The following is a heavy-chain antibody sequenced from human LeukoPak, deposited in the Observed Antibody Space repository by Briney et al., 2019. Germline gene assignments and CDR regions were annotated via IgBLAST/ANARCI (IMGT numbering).Heavy chain of an antibody. CDR3: TRHGYSSGWYDY. CDR1: GFTFSGSA. V-gene: IGHV3-73*01. CDR2: IRSKANSYAT. J-gene: IGHJ4*02. D-gene: IGHD6-19*01. Sequence: GGSLRLSCAASGFTFSGSAIHWVRQASGKGLEWVGRIRSKANSYATAYAVSVKGRFTISRDDSKNTAYLQMNSLKTEDTAVYYCTRHGYSSGWYDYWGQRTLVTVSS.